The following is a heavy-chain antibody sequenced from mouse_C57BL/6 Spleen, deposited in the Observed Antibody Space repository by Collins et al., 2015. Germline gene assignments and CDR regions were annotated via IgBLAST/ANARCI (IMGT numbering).Heavy chain of an antibody. J-gene: IGHJ1*03. Sequence: QVQLQQSGPELVKPGASVKISCKASGYSSTSYYIHWVKQRPGQGLEWIGWIYPGSGNTKYNEKFKGKATLTADTSSSTAYMQLSSLTSEDSAVYYCARWYANERYFDVWGTGTTVTVSS. V-gene: IGHV1-66*01. CDR1: GYSSTSYY. D-gene: IGHD1-1*02. CDR3: ARWYANERYFDV. CDR2: IYPGSGNT.